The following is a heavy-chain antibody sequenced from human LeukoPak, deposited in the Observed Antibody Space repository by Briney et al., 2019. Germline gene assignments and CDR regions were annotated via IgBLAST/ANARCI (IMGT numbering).Heavy chain of an antibody. J-gene: IGHJ4*02. V-gene: IGHV3-33*06. Sequence: GGSLRLSCAASGFTFSSYGMHWVRQAPGKGLEWVAVIWYDGSNKYYADSVKGRFTISRDNSKNTLYLQMNSLRAEDTAVYYCAKDRDSSSWYPLYYYFDYWGQGTLVTVSS. CDR2: IWYDGSNK. CDR1: GFTFSSYG. D-gene: IGHD6-13*01. CDR3: AKDRDSSSWYPLYYYFDY.